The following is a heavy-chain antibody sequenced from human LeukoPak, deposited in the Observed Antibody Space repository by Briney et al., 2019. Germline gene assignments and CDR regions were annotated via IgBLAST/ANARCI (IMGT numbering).Heavy chain of an antibody. CDR3: ARVIAGIPSA. CDR2: ISSGGSYI. V-gene: IGHV3-21*01. J-gene: IGHJ5*02. Sequence: GGSLRLSCVASGFSVSTTVMNWVRQAPGKGLEWVSSISSGGSYIYYADSVKGRFTISRDNADDLLYLQMTSLRVEDTAAYYCARVIAGIPSAWGQGTLVTVSS. CDR1: GFSVSTTV. D-gene: IGHD2-21*02.